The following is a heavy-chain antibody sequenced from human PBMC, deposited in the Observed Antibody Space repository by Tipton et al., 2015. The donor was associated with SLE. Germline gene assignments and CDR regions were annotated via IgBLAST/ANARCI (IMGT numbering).Heavy chain of an antibody. Sequence: SGDYYWTWIRQPPGKGLEWIGYIYNSGSTHYNPSLKSRLTISVDTSKNQFSLKLSSLTAADTAVYYCARDPRVVVAAYFDYWGQGTLVTVSS. D-gene: IGHD2-15*01. J-gene: IGHJ4*02. V-gene: IGHV4-30-4*01. CDR2: IYNSGST. CDR1: SGDYY. CDR3: ARDPRVVVAAYFDY.